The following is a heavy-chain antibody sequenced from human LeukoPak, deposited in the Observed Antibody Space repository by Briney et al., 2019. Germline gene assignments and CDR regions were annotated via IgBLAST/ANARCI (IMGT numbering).Heavy chain of an antibody. CDR3: AKHATVTTNHFDY. V-gene: IGHV3-53*01. D-gene: IGHD4-17*01. Sequence: GGSLRLSCAASGFTVSSNYMSWVRQAPGKGLEWVSVIYSGGSTYYADSVKGRFTISRDNSKNTLYLQMNSLRAEDTAVYYCAKHATVTTNHFDYWGQGTLVTVSS. J-gene: IGHJ4*02. CDR1: GFTVSSNY. CDR2: IYSGGST.